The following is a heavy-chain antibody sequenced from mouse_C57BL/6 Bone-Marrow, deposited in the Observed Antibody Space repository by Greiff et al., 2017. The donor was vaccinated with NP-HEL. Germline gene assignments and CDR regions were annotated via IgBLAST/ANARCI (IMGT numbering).Heavy chain of an antibody. CDR1: GFTFSSYG. CDR2: ISSGGSYT. J-gene: IGHJ4*01. CDR3: ARGADAMDY. V-gene: IGHV5-6*01. Sequence: EVKLVESGGDLVKPGGSLKLSCAASGFTFSSYGMSWVRQTPDKRLEWVATISSGGSYTYYPDSVKGRFTISRDNAKNTLYLQMSSLKSEDTAMYYCARGADAMDYWGQGTSVTVSS.